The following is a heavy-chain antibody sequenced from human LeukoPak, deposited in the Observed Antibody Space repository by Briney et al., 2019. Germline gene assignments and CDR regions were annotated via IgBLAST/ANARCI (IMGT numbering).Heavy chain of an antibody. Sequence: TSETLSLTCTVSGGSISSSSNYWGWIRQPPWKGLEWIGNISYSESTNYNPSLKSHVTISVDTSKNQFSLKLTSVTAADTAVYYCARVEQQLVLVNWFDPWGQGTLVTVSS. CDR1: GGSISSSSNY. CDR3: ARVEQQLVLVNWFDP. CDR2: ISYSEST. D-gene: IGHD6-13*01. J-gene: IGHJ5*02. V-gene: IGHV4-39*07.